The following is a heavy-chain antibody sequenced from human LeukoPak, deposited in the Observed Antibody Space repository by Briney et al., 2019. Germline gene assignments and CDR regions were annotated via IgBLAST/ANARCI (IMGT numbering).Heavy chain of an antibody. CDR2: INPNSGGT. CDR1: GYTFTGYY. Sequence: ASVKVSCKASGYTFTGYYMHWVRQAPGQGLEWMGWINPNSGGTNYAQKFQGRVTMTRDTSISTAYMELSRLTSDDTAVYYCTRENYYYGTSDQVSSGQGTLVTVSS. D-gene: IGHD3-22*01. V-gene: IGHV1-2*02. J-gene: IGHJ5*02. CDR3: TRENYYYGTSDQVS.